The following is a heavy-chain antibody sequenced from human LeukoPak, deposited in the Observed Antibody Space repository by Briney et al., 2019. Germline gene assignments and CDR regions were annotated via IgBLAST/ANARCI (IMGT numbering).Heavy chain of an antibody. J-gene: IGHJ2*01. CDR1: GGSMSSDY. CDR3: ARRARENWYFDL. V-gene: IGHV4-59*08. CDR2: IYYTGST. Sequence: SETLSLTCTVSGGSMSSDYWGWIRQTPGSGLEWIGYIYYTGSTNSNPSLKSRVTISADTPKNQFSLKLSSVTAADTAVYYCARRARENWYFDLWGRGTLVTVSS.